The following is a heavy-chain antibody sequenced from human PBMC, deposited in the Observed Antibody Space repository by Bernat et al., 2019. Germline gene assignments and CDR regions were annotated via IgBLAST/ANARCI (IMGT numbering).Heavy chain of an antibody. D-gene: IGHD3-3*01. CDR3: ARRRSGGYFDY. CDR2: IYYSGST. V-gene: IGHV4-39*01. J-gene: IGHJ4*02. CDR1: GGSISSRSYY. Sequence: QLQLQESGPGLVKPSETLSLTCTVSGGSISSRSYYWGWIRQPPGKGLEWIGSIYYSGSTYYNPSLKSRVTISVDTSKNQFSLKLNSVTAADTAVYYCARRRSGGYFDYWGQGTLVTVSS.